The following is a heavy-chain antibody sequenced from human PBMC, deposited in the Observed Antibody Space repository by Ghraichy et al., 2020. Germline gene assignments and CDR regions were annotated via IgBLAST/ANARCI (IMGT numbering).Heavy chain of an antibody. Sequence: ASVKVSCKASGYTFSNYGFSWVRQAPGQGLEWMGWISANNGNTNYAQNLPGRVTMTTDTSTSTAYMELTSLRSDDTAVYYCARDLSSSWFDYWGQGTLVTVFS. CDR3: ARDLSSSWFDY. CDR1: GYTFSNYG. J-gene: IGHJ4*02. D-gene: IGHD6-13*01. CDR2: ISANNGNT. V-gene: IGHV1-18*04.